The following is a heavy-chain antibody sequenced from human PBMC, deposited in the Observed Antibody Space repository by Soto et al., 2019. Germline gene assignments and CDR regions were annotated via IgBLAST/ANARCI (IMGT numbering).Heavy chain of an antibody. CDR3: TTGIMSTIFGVVIGNWFDP. V-gene: IGHV3-15*01. Sequence: PGGSLRLSCAASGFTFSNAWMSWVRQAPGKGLEWVGRIKSKTDGGTTDYAAPVKGRFTISRDDSKNTLYLQMNSLKTEDTAVYYCTTGIMSTIFGVVIGNWFDPWGQGTLVTVSS. CDR1: GFTFSNAW. D-gene: IGHD3-3*01. J-gene: IGHJ5*02. CDR2: IKSKTDGGTT.